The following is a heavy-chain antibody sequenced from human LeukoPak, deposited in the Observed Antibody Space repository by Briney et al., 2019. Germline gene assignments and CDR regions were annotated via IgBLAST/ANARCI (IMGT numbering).Heavy chain of an antibody. CDR3: ARDPGVRWLVGFDY. V-gene: IGHV3-33*01. CDR1: GFTFRSYG. J-gene: IGHJ4*02. D-gene: IGHD6-19*01. CDR2: IWYDGSNK. Sequence: GSLRLSCAASGFTFRSYGMHWVRQAPGKGLEWVAVIWYDGSNKYYADSVKGRFTISGDNSKDTLYLQMDSLRAEDTAVYYCARDPGVRWLVGFDYWGQGTLVTVSS.